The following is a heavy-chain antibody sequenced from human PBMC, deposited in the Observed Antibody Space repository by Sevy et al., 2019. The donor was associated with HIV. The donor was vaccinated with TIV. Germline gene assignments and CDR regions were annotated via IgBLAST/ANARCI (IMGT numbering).Heavy chain of an antibody. CDR3: ATDDDCESNSCFSHYYALDV. D-gene: IGHD2-21*01. V-gene: IGHV4-4*07. Sequence: SETLSLTCTVSGDSINRYYWSWIRQPAGRGLEWIGRIYTNGRANYNPSLKSRVTMSIDTSNNQFSLNLRSLTAADTAVYYCATDDDCESNSCFSHYYALDVWGQGTTVTVSS. CDR2: IYTNGRA. CDR1: GDSINRYY. J-gene: IGHJ6*02.